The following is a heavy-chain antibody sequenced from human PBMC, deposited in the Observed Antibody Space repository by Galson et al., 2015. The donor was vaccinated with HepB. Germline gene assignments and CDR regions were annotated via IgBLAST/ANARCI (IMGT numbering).Heavy chain of an antibody. V-gene: IGHV3-7*01. CDR3: ANGGYSHGYDL. CDR2: IKQDGSEK. CDR1: GFTFSNYW. J-gene: IGHJ4*02. Sequence: SLRLSCAASGFTFSNYWMTWVRQVPGKGLEFVANIKQDGSEKDYVDSVKGRFTISRDNAKNSLYLQMNSLRAEDTAVYYCANGGYSHGYDLWGQGTLVTVSS. D-gene: IGHD5-18*01.